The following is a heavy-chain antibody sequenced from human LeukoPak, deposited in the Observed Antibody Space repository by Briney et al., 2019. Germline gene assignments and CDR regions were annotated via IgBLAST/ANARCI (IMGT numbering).Heavy chain of an antibody. CDR1: GFTFSRYA. CDR3: AKDGRIVATTAFLDY. D-gene: IGHD5-12*01. V-gene: IGHV3-23*01. CDR2: ISGSGGST. Sequence: GGAVRLSCAASGFTFSRYAMSWVRQARGRGVEGVSAISGSGGSTYYADSVKGRFTISRDNSKNTLYMEMNSLRAEDTAVYYCAKDGRIVATTAFLDYWGQGTLVTVSS. J-gene: IGHJ4*02.